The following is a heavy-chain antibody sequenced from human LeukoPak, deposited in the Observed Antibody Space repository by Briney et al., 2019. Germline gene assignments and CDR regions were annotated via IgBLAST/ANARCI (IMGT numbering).Heavy chain of an antibody. D-gene: IGHD2-21*01. CDR2: MNPNSGNT. CDR3: ARVAGNCGGDCYRLIY. CDR1: VYTFTTYD. Sequence: ALVKVSCKASVYTFTTYDINWVRQATAQGLEWMTWMNPNSGNTGYAQKFQGRVTMTRNTSICTAYMELSSLRSEDTAVYYCARVAGNCGGDCYRLIYWGQGTLVTVSS. J-gene: IGHJ4*02. V-gene: IGHV1-8*01.